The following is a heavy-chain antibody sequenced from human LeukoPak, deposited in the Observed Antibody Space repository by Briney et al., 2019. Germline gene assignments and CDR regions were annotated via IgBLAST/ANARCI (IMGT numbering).Heavy chain of an antibody. D-gene: IGHD5-18*01. CDR1: GFTVSSNY. V-gene: IGHV3-53*01. CDR3: ARLGYSYGQKWFDP. Sequence: GGSLRLSCAASGFTVSSNYMSWVRQAPGKGRERVSVIYSGGSTYYADSVRGRFTISRDNSKNTVYLQMNGLRAEDTAVYYCARLGYSYGQKWFDPWGQGTLVTVSS. CDR2: IYSGGST. J-gene: IGHJ5*02.